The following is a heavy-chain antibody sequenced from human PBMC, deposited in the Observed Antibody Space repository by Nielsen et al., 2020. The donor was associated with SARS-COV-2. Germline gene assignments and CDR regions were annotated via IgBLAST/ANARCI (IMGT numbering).Heavy chain of an antibody. D-gene: IGHD6-13*01. CDR3: ASIAAADPGYNWFDP. CDR2: INPNSGGT. CDR1: GGTFSSYA. J-gene: IGHJ5*02. Sequence: ASVKVSCKASGGTFSSYAISWVRQAPGQGLEWMGWINPNSGGTNYAQKFQGRVTMTRDTSISTAYMELSRLRSDDTAVYYCASIAAADPGYNWFDPWGQGTLVTVSS. V-gene: IGHV1-2*02.